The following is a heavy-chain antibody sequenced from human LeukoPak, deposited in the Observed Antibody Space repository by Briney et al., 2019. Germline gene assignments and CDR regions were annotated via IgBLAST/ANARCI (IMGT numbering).Heavy chain of an antibody. CDR2: IYTSGST. J-gene: IGHJ4*02. CDR1: GGSISSYY. CDR3: AGVDDSSGYYLN. Sequence: PSETLSLTCTVSGGSISSYYWSWIRRPAGRGLEWIGRIYTSGSTNYNPSLKSRVTMSVDTSKNQFSLKLSSVTAADTAVYYCAGVDDSSGYYLNWGQGTLVTVSS. V-gene: IGHV4-4*07. D-gene: IGHD3-22*01.